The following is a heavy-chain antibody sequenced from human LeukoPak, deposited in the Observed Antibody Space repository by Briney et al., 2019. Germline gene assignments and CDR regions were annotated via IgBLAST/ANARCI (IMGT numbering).Heavy chain of an antibody. V-gene: IGHV3-13*01. CDR1: GLTFSSYD. CDR2: IGASGDT. J-gene: IGHJ3*02. CDR3: VLGDYWNDDKNAFHI. D-gene: IGHD1-1*01. Sequence: HSGGSLRLSCAASGLTFSSYDMHWVRQAGGKGVEWVSSIGASGDTYYIDSVKGRFTISRENAKKSLYLQVSSLRVEGTAGYFCVLGDYWNDDKNAFHIWGTGTMVIVSS.